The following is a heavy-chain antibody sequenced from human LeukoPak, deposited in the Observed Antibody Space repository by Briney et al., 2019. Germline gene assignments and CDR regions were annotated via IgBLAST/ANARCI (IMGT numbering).Heavy chain of an antibody. J-gene: IGHJ3*02. Sequence: GASVKVSCKASGYTFTGYYMHWVRQAPGQGLEWMGWINPNSGGTNYAQKFQGRVTMTRDTSISTAYMELSRLRSDDTAVYYCARDVNPTDLHPDAFDIWGQGTMVTVSS. CDR3: ARDVNPTDLHPDAFDI. CDR2: INPNSGGT. D-gene: IGHD1-14*01. CDR1: GYTFTGYY. V-gene: IGHV1-2*02.